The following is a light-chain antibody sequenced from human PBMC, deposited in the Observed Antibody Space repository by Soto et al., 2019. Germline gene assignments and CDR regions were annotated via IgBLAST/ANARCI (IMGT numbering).Light chain of an antibody. J-gene: IGKJ5*01. Sequence: EIVLTQSPATMFLSLVQRATLSCRASQSVSDYVAWYKPKTGQAHRVSSDAAYSRAARIQDRGGGRGAATDCTLTISRLEPEEVAIYYCQQYGTSPITFGQGTRLEIK. V-gene: IGKV3-20*01. CDR3: QQYGTSPIT. CDR2: AAY. CDR1: QSVSDY.